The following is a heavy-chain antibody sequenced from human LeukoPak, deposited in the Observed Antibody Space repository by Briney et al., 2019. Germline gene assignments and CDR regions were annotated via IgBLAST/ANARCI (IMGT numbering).Heavy chain of an antibody. J-gene: IGHJ4*02. CDR3: ARAYGSGSYSDQYYFDN. CDR2: INPNSGDT. V-gene: IGHV1-2*02. D-gene: IGHD3-10*01. Sequence: ASVKVSCKASAYTFTGYYMHWVRQAPGQGLEWMGWINPNSGDTHYAEKFQGRVTMTRDTSISTAYMELSRLRSDDTAVYYCARAYGSGSYSDQYYFDNWGQGTLVTVSS. CDR1: AYTFTGYY.